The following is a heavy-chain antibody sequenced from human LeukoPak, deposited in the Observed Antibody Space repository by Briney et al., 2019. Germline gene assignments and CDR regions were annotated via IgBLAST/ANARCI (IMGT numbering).Heavy chain of an antibody. V-gene: IGHV3-48*04. J-gene: IGHJ5*02. CDR3: ARGIDRPSWFDP. CDR2: ISSSSSTI. CDR1: GFTFSSYS. Sequence: PGGSLRLSCAASGFTFSSYSMNWVRQAPGKGLEWVSSISSSSSTIYYADSVKGRFTISRDNAKNSLYLQMNSLRAEDTAVYYCARGIDRPSWFDPWGQGTLVTVSS. D-gene: IGHD3-22*01.